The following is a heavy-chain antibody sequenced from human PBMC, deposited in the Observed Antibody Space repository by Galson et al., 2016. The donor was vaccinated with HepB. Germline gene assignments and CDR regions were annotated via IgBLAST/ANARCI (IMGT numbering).Heavy chain of an antibody. V-gene: IGHV3-7*01. CDR3: AKVPSMVRGF. CDR2: INRDGSVT. J-gene: IGHJ3*01. D-gene: IGHD3-10*01. CDR1: GFTFSSYW. Sequence: SLRLSCAASGFTFSSYWMSWVRQAPGKGLEWVANINRDGSVTHYVDSVEGRFTISRDNAKNSLFLQMNSLRAEDTAVYYCAKVPSMVRGFWGQGTMVTVSS.